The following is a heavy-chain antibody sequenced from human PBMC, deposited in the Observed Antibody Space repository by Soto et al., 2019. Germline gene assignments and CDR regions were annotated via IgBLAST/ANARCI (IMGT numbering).Heavy chain of an antibody. D-gene: IGHD3-10*01. CDR1: GGSISSGGYS. Sequence: PSETLSLTCAVSGGSISSGGYSWSWIRQPPGKGLEWIGYIYHSGSTYYNPSLKSRVTISVDRSKTQFSLKLSSVTAADTAVSYCARWGFGDNYGMDDWGQGTTVTVS. V-gene: IGHV4-30-2*01. J-gene: IGHJ6*02. CDR2: IYHSGST. CDR3: ARWGFGDNYGMDD.